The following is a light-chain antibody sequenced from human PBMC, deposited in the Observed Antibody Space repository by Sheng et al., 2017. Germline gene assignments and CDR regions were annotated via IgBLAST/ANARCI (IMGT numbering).Light chain of an antibody. CDR2: KAS. V-gene: IGKV1-5*03. CDR3: QEYASYSWT. Sequence: DIQMTQSPSTLSASVGDRVTITCRASQIISGWLAWYQQKPGKAPKLLIYKASTLESGVPSRFSGSGSGTEFTLTISSLQPDDVASYYCQEYASYSWTFGQGTKVEI. CDR1: QIISGW. J-gene: IGKJ1*01.